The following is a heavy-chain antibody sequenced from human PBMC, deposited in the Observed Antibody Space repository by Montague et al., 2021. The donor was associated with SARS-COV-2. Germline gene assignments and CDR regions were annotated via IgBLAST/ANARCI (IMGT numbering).Heavy chain of an antibody. CDR2: IYYTGNT. CDR3: ARLKRYFDSSGSPSAFDF. Sequence: SETLSLTCTVSGGSITNNIDYWAWIRQPPGKGLEWIGSIYYTGNTYYNPSPKSRVTISVVTSKNRFTLKLSSVTAAETAVYYCARLKRYFDSSGSPSAFDFWGQGTKVTVSS. J-gene: IGHJ3*01. CDR1: GGSITNNIDY. D-gene: IGHD3-22*01. V-gene: IGHV4-39*02.